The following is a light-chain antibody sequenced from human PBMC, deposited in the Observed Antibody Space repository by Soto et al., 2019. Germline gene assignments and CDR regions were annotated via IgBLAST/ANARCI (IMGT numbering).Light chain of an antibody. J-gene: IGLJ2*01. CDR1: SSDVGGYNY. Sequence: QSALTQPASVSGSPGQSITISCTGTSSDVGGYNYVSWYQQHPGKAPKLTIYDVSNRPSGVSNRFSGSKSGNTASLTISGLQAEDEADYYCSSYTSSTTLKVFGGGTKVTVL. V-gene: IGLV2-14*03. CDR2: DVS. CDR3: SSYTSSTTLKV.